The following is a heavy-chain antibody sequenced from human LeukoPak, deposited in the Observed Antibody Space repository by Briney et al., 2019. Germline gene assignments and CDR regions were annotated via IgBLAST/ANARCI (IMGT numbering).Heavy chain of an antibody. CDR2: ISGSGDTT. V-gene: IGHV3-23*01. D-gene: IGHD2-2*01. J-gene: IGHJ4*02. CDR3: GKGGGGGCSSTSCSNLFDY. Sequence: GGSLRLSCAASGFTFSSYAMSWIRQAPGKGLEWVSAISGSGDTTYYADSVKGRFTISRDNSKNTLYLQMNSLRAEDTAVYYCGKGGGGGCSSTSCSNLFDYWGQGTLVTVSS. CDR1: GFTFSSYA.